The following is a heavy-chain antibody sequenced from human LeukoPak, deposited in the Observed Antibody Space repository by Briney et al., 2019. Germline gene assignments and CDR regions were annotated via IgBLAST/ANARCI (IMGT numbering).Heavy chain of an antibody. CDR2: IYSDEST. Sequence: TLSLTCSVSGGSIFSGSYYWSWIRQPAGKGLEWIGRIYSDESTNYNPSLKSRVTISIDTSNNQVSLRLSSVTAADTAVYYCARGAVGADYFDYWGQGTLVTVSS. CDR1: GGSIFSGSYY. CDR3: ARGAVGADYFDY. V-gene: IGHV4-61*02. J-gene: IGHJ4*02. D-gene: IGHD1-26*01.